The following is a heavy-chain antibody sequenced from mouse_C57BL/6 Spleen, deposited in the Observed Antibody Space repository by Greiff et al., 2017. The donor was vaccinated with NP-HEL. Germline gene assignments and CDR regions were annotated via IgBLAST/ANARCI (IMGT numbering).Heavy chain of an antibody. CDR3: ARGGYIVPYYAMDY. V-gene: IGHV1-55*01. CDR1: GYTFTSYW. D-gene: IGHD2-5*01. Sequence: VQLQQPGAELVKPGASVKMSCKASGYTFTSYWITWVKQRPGQGLEWIGDIYPGSGSTNYNEKFKSKATLTVDTSSSTAYMQLSSLTSEDSAVYYCARGGYIVPYYAMDYWGQGTSVTVSS. CDR2: IYPGSGST. J-gene: IGHJ4*01.